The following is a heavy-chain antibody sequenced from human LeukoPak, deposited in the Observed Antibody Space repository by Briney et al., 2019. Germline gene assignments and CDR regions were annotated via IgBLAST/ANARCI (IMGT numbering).Heavy chain of an antibody. CDR3: AKGGPYYYDSSGSHIFDY. Sequence: GGSLRLSCAASGFTFSSYEMNWVRQAPGKGLEWVSYISSSGSTIYYADSVKGRFTISRDNAKNSLYLQMNSLRAEDTAVYYCAKGGPYYYDSSGSHIFDYWGQGTLVTVSS. D-gene: IGHD3-22*01. CDR1: GFTFSSYE. CDR2: ISSSGSTI. V-gene: IGHV3-48*03. J-gene: IGHJ4*02.